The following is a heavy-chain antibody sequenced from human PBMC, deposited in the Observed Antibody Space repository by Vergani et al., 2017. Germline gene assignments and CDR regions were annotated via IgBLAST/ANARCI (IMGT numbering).Heavy chain of an antibody. CDR2: INAGNGNT. Sequence: QVQLVQSGAEVKKPGASVKVSCKASGYTFTSYAMHWVRQAPGQRLEWMGWINAGNGNTKYSQKFQGRVTITRDTSASTAYMELSSLRSEDTAVYYCARDRRGYVGEPEGYYYGRDVWGEGTTITDSS. J-gene: IGHJ6*02. CDR3: ARDRRGYVGEPEGYYYGRDV. V-gene: IGHV1-3*01. D-gene: IGHD2-21*01. CDR1: GYTFTSYA.